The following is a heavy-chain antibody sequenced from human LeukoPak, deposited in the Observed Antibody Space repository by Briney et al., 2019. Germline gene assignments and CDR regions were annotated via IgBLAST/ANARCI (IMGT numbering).Heavy chain of an antibody. D-gene: IGHD3-10*01. J-gene: IGHJ3*02. CDR1: GYTFTSYE. CDR3: ARGSYGSGFDAFDI. Sequence: ASVKVSCKASGYTFTSYEINWVRLATGQGLEWMGWMTPNNGNTVYAQKLQGRVTTTTDTSTSTAYMELRSLRSDDTAVYYCARGSYGSGFDAFDIWGQGTMVTVSS. V-gene: IGHV1-8*01. CDR2: MTPNNGNT.